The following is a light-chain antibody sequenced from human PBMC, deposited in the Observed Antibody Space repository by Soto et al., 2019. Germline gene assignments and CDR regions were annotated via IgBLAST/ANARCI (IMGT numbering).Light chain of an antibody. J-gene: IGLJ2*01. CDR3: QSYDSSLSGSV. V-gene: IGLV1-40*01. CDR2: GNS. Sequence: QAVVTQPPSVSGAPGQRVTISCTGSSSNIGAGYDVHWYQQLPGTAPKLLIYGNSNRPSGVPDRCSGAKSGTSASLAITGLQAEDDADYSCQSYDSSLSGSVFGGGTKRTVL. CDR1: SSNIGAGYD.